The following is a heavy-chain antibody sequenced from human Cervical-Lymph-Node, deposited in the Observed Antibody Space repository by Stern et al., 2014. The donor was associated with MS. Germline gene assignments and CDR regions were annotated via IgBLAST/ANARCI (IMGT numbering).Heavy chain of an antibody. Sequence: VQLEESGAEVKKPGSSVKVSCKASGGIFINYAFSWVRQAPGQGLEWMGGVVPIFGTTDYAQEFQGRVTITADESTSTSYMELSSLRSEDTAVYYCARHHEQVYYYYYDMDVWGQGTTVTVSS. V-gene: IGHV1-69*01. CDR2: VVPIFGTT. CDR3: ARHHEQVYYYYYDMDV. D-gene: IGHD6-13*01. J-gene: IGHJ6*02. CDR1: GGIFINYA.